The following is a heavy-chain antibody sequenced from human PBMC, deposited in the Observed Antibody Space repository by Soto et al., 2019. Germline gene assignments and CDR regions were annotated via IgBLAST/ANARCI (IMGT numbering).Heavy chain of an antibody. V-gene: IGHV3-21*01. D-gene: IGHD3-3*01. CDR1: GFTFSSYS. J-gene: IGHJ6*02. CDR2: ISSSSSYI. CDR3: GRDGSVLLFLEWSPSYVLAF. Sequence: GGSLRLSCAASGFTFSSYSMNWVRQAPGKGLEWVSSISSSSSYIYYADSVKGRFTISRDNAKNSLYLQMNSLRAEDTAVYYCGRDGSVLLFLEWSPSYVLAFWAPGTTVPVSS.